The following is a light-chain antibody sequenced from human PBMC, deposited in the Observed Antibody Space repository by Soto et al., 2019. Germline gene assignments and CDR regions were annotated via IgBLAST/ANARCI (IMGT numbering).Light chain of an antibody. CDR1: SSNIGAGYH. Sequence: QSVLTQPPSVSGAPGQRVTISCTGSSSNIGAGYHVHWYQQLPGTAPKLLMYANSNRPSGVPDRFSGSKSGTSASLAITGLQAEDEADYYCQSYDTSLSVVFGGGTKLTVL. J-gene: IGLJ2*01. CDR2: ANS. CDR3: QSYDTSLSVV. V-gene: IGLV1-40*01.